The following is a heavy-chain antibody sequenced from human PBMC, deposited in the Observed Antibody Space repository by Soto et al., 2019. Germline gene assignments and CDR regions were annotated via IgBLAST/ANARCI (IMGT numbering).Heavy chain of an antibody. J-gene: IGHJ6*02. CDR1: GGSISSGGYY. D-gene: IGHD2-2*01. V-gene: IGHV4-30-4*08. CDR2: IYYSGST. Sequence: SETLSLTCTVSGGSISSGGYYWSWIRQRPGKGLEWIGYIYYSGSTYYNPSLKSRVTISVDTSKNQFSLKLSSVTAADTAVYYCARDGTDCISTSCYQDYYYGMDVWGQGTTVTVSS. CDR3: ARDGTDCISTSCYQDYYYGMDV.